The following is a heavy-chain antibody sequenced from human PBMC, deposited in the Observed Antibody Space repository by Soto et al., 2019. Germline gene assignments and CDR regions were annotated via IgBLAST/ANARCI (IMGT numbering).Heavy chain of an antibody. Sequence: QVQLQESGPGLVKPSQTLSLTCTVSGGSISSGGYYWSWIRQHPGKDLEWIAYIYSSGNTDYNPSLKSRVXMXXDTSKNQFSLKLSSVTAADTAVYYCARGRFWYFDLWGRGSLVSVSS. CDR3: ARGRFWYFDL. CDR2: IYSSGNT. J-gene: IGHJ2*01. V-gene: IGHV4-31*03. CDR1: GGSISSGGYY.